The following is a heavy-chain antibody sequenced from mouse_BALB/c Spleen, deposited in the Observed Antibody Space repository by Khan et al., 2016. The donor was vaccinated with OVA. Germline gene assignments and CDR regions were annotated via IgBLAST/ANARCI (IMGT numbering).Heavy chain of an antibody. V-gene: IGHV1S137*01. J-gene: IGHJ2*01. CDR1: GYTFTDYA. D-gene: IGHD2-3*01. CDR2: ISTYSGNT. Sequence: QVQLQQSGPELVRPGVSVKISCKGSGYTFTDYAMHWVKQSHAKSLEWIGLISTYSGNTNYKQKFKGKATMTVDKSSSTAYMKLARLTSEDSAIYYCTGPAYGGSYDYWGQGTTLTVSS. CDR3: TGPAYGGSYDY.